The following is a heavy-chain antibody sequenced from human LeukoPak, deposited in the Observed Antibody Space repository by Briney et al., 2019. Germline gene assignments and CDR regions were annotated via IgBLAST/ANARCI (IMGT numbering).Heavy chain of an antibody. V-gene: IGHV3-48*01. Sequence: GSLRLSCAASGFTFSSYSMNWVRQAPGKGLEWVSYISSGSSTIYYADSVKGRFTISRDNAKNSLHLQMSSLRAEDTAVYYCARDPYRDNPGYWGQGTLVTVSS. D-gene: IGHD3-9*01. CDR1: GFTFSSYS. CDR3: ARDPYRDNPGY. CDR2: ISSGSSTI. J-gene: IGHJ4*02.